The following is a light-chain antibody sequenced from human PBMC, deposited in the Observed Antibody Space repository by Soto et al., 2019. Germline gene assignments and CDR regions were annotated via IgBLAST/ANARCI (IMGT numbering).Light chain of an antibody. V-gene: IGKV1-5*03. J-gene: IGKJ1*01. CDR2: KAS. CDR3: QHYNSYSEA. CDR1: QTISSW. Sequence: DIQMTQSPSTLSGSVGDRVTITCRASQTISSWLAWYQQKPGKAPKLLIYKASTLKSGVPSRFSSSGSGTEFTLTISSRQPDDFATYYCQHYNSYSEAFGHGTKVELK.